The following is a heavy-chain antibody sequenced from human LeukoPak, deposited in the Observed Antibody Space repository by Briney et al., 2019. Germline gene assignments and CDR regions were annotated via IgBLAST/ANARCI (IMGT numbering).Heavy chain of an antibody. CDR1: GYTFTGYY. D-gene: IGHD3-3*01. J-gene: IGHJ5*02. Sequence: ASVKVSCKASGYTFTGYYMHWVRQAPGQGLEWMGWINPNSGGTNYAQKFQGRVTMTRDTSFSTAYMELSRLRSDDTAVYYCARDPTYYDFWSGYYTKEGFDPWGQGTLVTVSS. V-gene: IGHV1-2*02. CDR3: ARDPTYYDFWSGYYTKEGFDP. CDR2: INPNSGGT.